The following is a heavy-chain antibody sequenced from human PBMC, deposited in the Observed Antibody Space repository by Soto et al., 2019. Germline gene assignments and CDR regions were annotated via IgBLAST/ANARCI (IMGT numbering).Heavy chain of an antibody. Sequence: EVQLVESGGGLVQPGGSLRLSCAASGFTFSTSWMTWIRQTPGKGLEWVAQIKPDGSDTSYVDSMKGRFTISRDNSKNSLFLQMDSLGAEDTALYYCATHNYYTFEYWGQGTLVTVSS. J-gene: IGHJ4*02. CDR2: IKPDGSDT. CDR3: ATHNYYTFEY. D-gene: IGHD3-22*01. CDR1: GFTFSTSW. V-gene: IGHV3-7*01.